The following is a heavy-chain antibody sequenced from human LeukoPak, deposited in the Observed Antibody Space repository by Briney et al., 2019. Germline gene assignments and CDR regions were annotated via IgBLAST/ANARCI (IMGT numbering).Heavy chain of an antibody. CDR3: ARPRGGGSHDEFYY. CDR2: VSSSASTK. V-gene: IGHV3-48*01. Sequence: GGSLRLSCVASGFSFSTYSMNWDRHAAGKGLEWVSYVSSSASTKYYADSVEGRFTVSRDNAKNSLYFRMNSLRAEASGVYYCARPRGGGSHDEFYYWGQGTLVTVSS. D-gene: IGHD1-26*01. J-gene: IGHJ4*02. CDR1: GFSFSTYS.